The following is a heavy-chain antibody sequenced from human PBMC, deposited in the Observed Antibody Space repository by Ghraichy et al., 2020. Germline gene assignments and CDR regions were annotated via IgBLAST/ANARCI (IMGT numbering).Heavy chain of an antibody. J-gene: IGHJ4*02. V-gene: IGHV4-39*01. Sequence: TLSLTCTVSSGSISSSSYFWAWIRQPPGRGLEWIGSIFYTGRTYYNPSLKSRVTISVDTSKNQFSLKLSSVTAADTAVYYCARHLHLLQLVDPLYYFHYWGQGTLVTVSS. CDR3: ARHLHLLQLVDPLYYFHY. CDR2: IFYTGRT. CDR1: SGSISSSSYF. D-gene: IGHD1-1*01.